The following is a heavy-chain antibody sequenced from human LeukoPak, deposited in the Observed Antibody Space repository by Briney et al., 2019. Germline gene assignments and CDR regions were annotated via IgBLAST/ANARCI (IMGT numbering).Heavy chain of an antibody. Sequence: ASVKVSCKASGGTFSSYAISWVRQAPGQGLEWMGGIIPIFGTANYAQKFQGRVTITADKSTSTAYMELSSLRSEDTAVYYCASYYYDSSVASYYYYMDVWGKGTTVTVSS. D-gene: IGHD3-22*01. V-gene: IGHV1-69*06. CDR2: IIPIFGTA. CDR1: GGTFSSYA. CDR3: ASYYYDSSVASYYYYMDV. J-gene: IGHJ6*03.